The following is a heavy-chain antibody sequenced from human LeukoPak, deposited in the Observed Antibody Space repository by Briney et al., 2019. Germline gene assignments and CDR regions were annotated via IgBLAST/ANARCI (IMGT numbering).Heavy chain of an antibody. Sequence: GGSLRLSCAASGFTFSDYYMSWIRQAPGKGLEWVSYISSSSSYTNYADSVRGRFTISRDNAKNSLYLQMNSLRAEDTAVYYCARGFVGSGWYGIDLPFDYWGQGTLVTVSS. CDR2: ISSSSSYT. CDR1: GFTFSDYY. CDR3: ARGFVGSGWYGIDLPFDY. D-gene: IGHD6-19*01. J-gene: IGHJ4*02. V-gene: IGHV3-11*05.